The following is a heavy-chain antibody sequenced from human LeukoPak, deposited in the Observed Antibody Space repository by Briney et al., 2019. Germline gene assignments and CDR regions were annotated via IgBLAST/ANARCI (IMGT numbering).Heavy chain of an antibody. D-gene: IGHD6-13*01. V-gene: IGHV4-59*01. J-gene: IGHJ4*02. CDR3: ARDLSSSSDY. CDR2: VSYSGGT. Sequence: SETLSLTCIVSGDSISTYYWSWVRQPPGKGLEWIGYVSYSGGTNYNPSLKSRLTISVDTSKNQFSMKLSSVTAADTAVYYCARDLSSSSDYWGQGTLVTVSS. CDR1: GDSISTYY.